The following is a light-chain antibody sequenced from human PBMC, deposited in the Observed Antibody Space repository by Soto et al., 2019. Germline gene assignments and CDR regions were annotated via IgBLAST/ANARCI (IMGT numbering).Light chain of an antibody. Sequence: QSALTQPASVSGSPGQSITISCTGSSSDVGGYDYVSWYQQHPGKTPKLIIYEVSQRPSTFFNRFSASKSGNTASLTVSDLQSDDEADYYCCSYAGNNTLVFGGGTKVTVL. J-gene: IGLJ3*02. CDR3: CSYAGNNTLV. CDR1: SSDVGGYDY. V-gene: IGLV2-23*02. CDR2: EVS.